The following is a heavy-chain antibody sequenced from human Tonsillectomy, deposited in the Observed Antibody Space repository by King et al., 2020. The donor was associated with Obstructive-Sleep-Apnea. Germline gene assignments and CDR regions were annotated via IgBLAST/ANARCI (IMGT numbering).Heavy chain of an antibody. CDR3: AKGTTMVRGVIGYFDY. J-gene: IGHJ4*02. V-gene: IGHV3-30*18. CDR1: GFTFSSYG. CDR2: ISYDGINK. D-gene: IGHD3-10*01. Sequence: VQLVESGGGVVQPGRSLRLSCAASGFTFSSYGMHWVRQAPGKGLEWVAVISYDGINKYYADAVKGRFTISRDNSKNTLYLQMNSLGRDDTAVYYGAKGTTMVRGVIGYFDYWGQGTLVTVSS.